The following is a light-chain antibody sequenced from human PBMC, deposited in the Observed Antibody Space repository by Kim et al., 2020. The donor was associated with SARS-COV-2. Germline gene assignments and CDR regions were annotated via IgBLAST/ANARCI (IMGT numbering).Light chain of an antibody. CDR3: SSYAGNNIWV. Sequence: QSALTQPPSASGSPGQAVTISCTGTSGDVGGYNYVSWYQQHPGKAPKLMISEVSKRPSGVPDRFSGTKSGNTASLTVSGLQAEDEADYYCSSYAGNNIWVFGGGTQLTVL. J-gene: IGLJ3*02. CDR2: EVS. V-gene: IGLV2-8*01. CDR1: SGDVGGYNY.